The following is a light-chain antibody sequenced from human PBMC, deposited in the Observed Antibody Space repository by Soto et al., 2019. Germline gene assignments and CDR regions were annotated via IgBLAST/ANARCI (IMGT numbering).Light chain of an antibody. CDR2: GAS. J-gene: IGKJ3*01. CDR3: QHFGWYPRIY. V-gene: IGKV3-20*01. Sequence: EIVLTQSPCTLSLSPGERATLSFRSSQSIGGNYLAWFQQKPGQAPRLLIYGASTRATGIPDRFSGSGSGTDFTRTITTLEPADFAVYYGQHFGWYPRIYFGPGTKVDFK. CDR1: QSIGGNY.